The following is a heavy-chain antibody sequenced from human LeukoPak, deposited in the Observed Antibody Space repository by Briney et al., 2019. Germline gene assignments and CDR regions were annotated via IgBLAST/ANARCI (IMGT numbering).Heavy chain of an antibody. CDR1: GFTFSSYG. J-gene: IGHJ5*02. CDR3: ARDDLLHRNWFDP. CDR2: ITATSSST. Sequence: GGSLRLSCAASGFTFSSYGMSWVRQAPGKGLEWVSAITATSSSTHDADSVQGRFTISRDNSKNTLYLQMNSLRVEDTAFYYCARDDLLHRNWFDPWGQGTLVTVSS. V-gene: IGHV3-23*01. D-gene: IGHD3-22*01.